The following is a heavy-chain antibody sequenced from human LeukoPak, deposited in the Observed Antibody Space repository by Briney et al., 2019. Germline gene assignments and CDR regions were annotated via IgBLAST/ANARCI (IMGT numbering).Heavy chain of an antibody. CDR3: AKDMANWNYVSDAFDF. CDR1: GIMFNRFG. CDR2: IRFDASNE. J-gene: IGHJ3*01. D-gene: IGHD1-7*01. V-gene: IGHV3-30*02. Sequence: PGESLRLSCAVSGIMFNRFGMHWVRQAPGKGLELVAFIRFDASNEYYADSVKGRFTVSRDNSRNTLYLQMNSLRTEDTAVYYCAKDMANWNYVSDAFDFWGQGTSVTVSS.